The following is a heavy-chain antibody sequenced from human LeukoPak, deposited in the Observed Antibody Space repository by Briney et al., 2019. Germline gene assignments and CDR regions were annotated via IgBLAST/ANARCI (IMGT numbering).Heavy chain of an antibody. D-gene: IGHD3-22*01. V-gene: IGHV3-21*04. CDR3: AKEVGYDSSGYDDY. Sequence: GGSLRLSCAASGFTFSSYSMNWVRQAPGKGLEWVSSISSSSSYIYYADSVKGRFTISRDNSKNTLYLQMSSLRAEDTAVYYCAKEVGYDSSGYDDYWGQGTLVTVSS. J-gene: IGHJ4*02. CDR1: GFTFSSYS. CDR2: ISSSSSYI.